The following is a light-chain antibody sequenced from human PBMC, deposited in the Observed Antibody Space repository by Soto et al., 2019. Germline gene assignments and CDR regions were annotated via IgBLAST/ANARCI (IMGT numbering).Light chain of an antibody. V-gene: IGKV1-39*01. Sequence: DVQMTPSPSSLSASVGDRVTITCRASQSISSYLNWYQQKPGKAPKLLIYAASSLQSGVPSRFSGSGSGTDFTLTISILQPEDFATYYCQQSYSTPNSFGQGRRLEIK. CDR3: QQSYSTPNS. J-gene: IGKJ5*01. CDR2: AAS. CDR1: QSISSY.